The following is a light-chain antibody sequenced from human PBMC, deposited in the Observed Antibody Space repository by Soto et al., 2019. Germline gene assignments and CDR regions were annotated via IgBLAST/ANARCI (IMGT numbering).Light chain of an antibody. Sequence: QSALTQPPSVSGSPGQSVTISSTGTSSDVGTYNRVSWYQQPPGTAPKLMIYEVSNLPSGVPDRFSGSKSGNTASLTISGLQAEDEADYYFSSYTSSSTLLFGGGTKLTVL. J-gene: IGLJ2*01. V-gene: IGLV2-18*02. CDR2: EVS. CDR1: SSDVGTYNR. CDR3: SSYTSSSTLL.